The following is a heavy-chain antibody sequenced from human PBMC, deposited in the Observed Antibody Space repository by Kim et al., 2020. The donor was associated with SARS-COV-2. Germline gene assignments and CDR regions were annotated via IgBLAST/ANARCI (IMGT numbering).Heavy chain of an antibody. CDR1: GFTFSNAW. Sequence: GGSLRLSCAASGFTFSNAWMSWVRQAPGKGLEWVGRIKSKTDGGTTDYAAPVKGRFTISRDDSKNTLYLQMNSLKTEDTAVYYCTTVLRYFDWTIIGDYYYHYGMDVWGQGTTVTVSS. CDR3: TTVLRYFDWTIIGDYYYHYGMDV. D-gene: IGHD3-9*01. CDR2: IKSKTDGGTT. J-gene: IGHJ6*02. V-gene: IGHV3-15*01.